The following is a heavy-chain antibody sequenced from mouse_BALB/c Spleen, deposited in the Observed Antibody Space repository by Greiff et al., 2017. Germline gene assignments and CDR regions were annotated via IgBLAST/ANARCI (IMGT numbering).Heavy chain of an antibody. CDR2: INPYNDGT. J-gene: IGHJ3*01. CDR1: GYTFTSYV. Sequence: EVQLQESGPELVKPGASVKMSCKASGYTFTSYVMHWVKQKPGQGLEWIGYINPYNDGTKYNEKFKGKATLTSDKSSSTAYMELSSLTSEDSAVYYCARSKGFDYDSWFAYWGQGTLVTVSA. CDR3: ARSKGFDYDSWFAY. V-gene: IGHV1-14*01. D-gene: IGHD2-4*01.